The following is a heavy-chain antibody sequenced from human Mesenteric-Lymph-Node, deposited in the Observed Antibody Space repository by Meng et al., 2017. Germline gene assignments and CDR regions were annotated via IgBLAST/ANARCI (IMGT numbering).Heavy chain of an antibody. CDR2: INHSGST. CDR1: GGSFSGYY. J-gene: IGHJ5*02. V-gene: IGHV4-34*01. D-gene: IGHD1-26*01. CDR3: ARRRSGASSLFDP. Sequence: SETLSLTCAVYGGSFSGYYWSWIRQPPGKGLEWIGEINHSGSTNYNPSLKSRVTISVDTSKNQFSLKLSSVTAADTAMYYCARRRSGASSLFDPWGQGTQVTVSS.